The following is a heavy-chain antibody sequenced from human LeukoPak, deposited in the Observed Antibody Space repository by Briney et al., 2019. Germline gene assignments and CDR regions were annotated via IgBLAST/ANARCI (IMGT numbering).Heavy chain of an antibody. D-gene: IGHD5-18*01. Sequence: SETLSLTCAVYGGSFSGYYWSWIRQPPGKGLEWIGEINHSGSTNYNASLKSRVTISGDTSKNQFSLKLSSVTAADTAVYFCVRVGYSYVINDWSRPGLGAYPTKYYYHMDVWGKGTTVTVSS. CDR3: VRVGYSYVINDWSRPGLGAYPTKYYYHMDV. J-gene: IGHJ6*03. CDR1: GGSFSGYY. CDR2: INHSGST. V-gene: IGHV4-34*01.